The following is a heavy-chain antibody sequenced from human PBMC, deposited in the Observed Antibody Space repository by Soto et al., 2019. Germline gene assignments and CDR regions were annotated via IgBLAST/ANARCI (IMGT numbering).Heavy chain of an antibody. CDR3: ARDLGFGGNYLDY. V-gene: IGHV3-33*01. J-gene: IGHJ4*02. CDR1: GFPFSTYG. D-gene: IGHD1-26*01. Sequence: QVQLVESGGGVVQPGRSLRLSCAASGFPFSTYGMHWVRQAPGKGLEWVAVIYNVGGKKYYSDSVKGRFTISRDNSNNTLFLQMSNLRAEDTAVYYCARDLGFGGNYLDYWGQGTLVNVFS. CDR2: IYNVGGKK.